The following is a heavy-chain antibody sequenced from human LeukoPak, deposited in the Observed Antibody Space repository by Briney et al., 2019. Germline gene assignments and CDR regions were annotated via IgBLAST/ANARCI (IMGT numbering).Heavy chain of an antibody. CDR3: ARLDDNSGYFH. CDR2: IYYSGST. V-gene: IGHV4-39*01. Sequence: SETLSLTCTVSGGSISSSSYYWGWIRQPPGKGLEWIGSIYYSGSTYYNPSLKSRITISVDTSKNQFSLRLSSVTAADTAVYYCARLDDNSGYFHWGQGTLVTVSS. CDR1: GGSISSSSYY. J-gene: IGHJ4*02. D-gene: IGHD3-22*01.